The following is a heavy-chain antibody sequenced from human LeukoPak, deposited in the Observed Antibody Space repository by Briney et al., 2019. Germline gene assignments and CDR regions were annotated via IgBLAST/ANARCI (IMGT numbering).Heavy chain of an antibody. CDR3: ARDTSGSTTCAGYMDV. D-gene: IGHD2-2*01. CDR1: GFTFSNFW. J-gene: IGHJ6*03. Sequence: PGGSLRLSCAASGFTFSNFWMRWVRQAPGKGLEWVATVKHDGSETYYVDSVKGRFTISRDNAKNSLYLQMNSLRAEDTAVYYCARDTSGSTTCAGYMDVWGKAPTLTLSS. CDR2: VKHDGSET. V-gene: IGHV3-7*01.